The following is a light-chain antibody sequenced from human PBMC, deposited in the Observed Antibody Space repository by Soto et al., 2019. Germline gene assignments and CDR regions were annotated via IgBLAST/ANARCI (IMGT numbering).Light chain of an antibody. CDR2: DAF. V-gene: IGKV3-15*01. Sequence: EIVMTQSPATLSVSTGDRATLSCRASQSVSGTLAWYQQKPGQAPRLLIYDAFTRAPGIPARFSGSGSGTAFTLTINSLQSEDFAVYYCQQYNNWPPWTFGQGTKVEIK. CDR3: QQYNNWPPWT. CDR1: QSVSGT. J-gene: IGKJ1*01.